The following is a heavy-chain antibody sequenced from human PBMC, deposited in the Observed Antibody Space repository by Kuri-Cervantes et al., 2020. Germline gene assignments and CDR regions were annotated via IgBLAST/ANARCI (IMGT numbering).Heavy chain of an antibody. CDR3: ARDARFGESLNWFDP. V-gene: IGHV4-39*07. Sequence: SETLSLTCTVSGGSISSSSYYWGWIRQPPGKGLEWIGSIYYSGSTYYNPSLKSRVTISVDTSKNQFSLKLSSVTAADTAVYYCARDARFGESLNWFDPWGQGTLVTVSS. CDR2: IYYSGST. CDR1: GGSISSSSYY. J-gene: IGHJ5*02. D-gene: IGHD3-10*01.